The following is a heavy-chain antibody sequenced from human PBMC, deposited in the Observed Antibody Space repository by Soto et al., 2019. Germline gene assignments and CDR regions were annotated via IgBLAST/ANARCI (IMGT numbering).Heavy chain of an antibody. D-gene: IGHD3-10*01. CDR1: GFTFSSYW. CDR2: IKQDGSEK. Sequence: GGSLRLSCAASGFTFSSYWMSWVRQAPGKGLEWVANIKQDGSEKYYVDSVKGRFTISRDNAKNSLYLQMNSLRAEDTAVYYCAREIFGELFPRYYYYMDVWGKGTTVTVSS. J-gene: IGHJ6*03. CDR3: AREIFGELFPRYYYYMDV. V-gene: IGHV3-7*01.